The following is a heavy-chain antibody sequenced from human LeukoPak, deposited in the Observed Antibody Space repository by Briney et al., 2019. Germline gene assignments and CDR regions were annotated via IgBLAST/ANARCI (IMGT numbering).Heavy chain of an antibody. Sequence: GASVKVSCKASGYTFTSYDINWVRQATGQELEWMGWMNPNSGNTGYAQKFQGRVTITRNTSTSTAYMELSSLRSEDTAVYYCARVCSSTSCYNDAFDIWGQGTMVTVSS. D-gene: IGHD2-2*02. CDR1: GYTFTSYD. CDR3: ARVCSSTSCYNDAFDI. J-gene: IGHJ3*02. CDR2: MNPNSGNT. V-gene: IGHV1-8*03.